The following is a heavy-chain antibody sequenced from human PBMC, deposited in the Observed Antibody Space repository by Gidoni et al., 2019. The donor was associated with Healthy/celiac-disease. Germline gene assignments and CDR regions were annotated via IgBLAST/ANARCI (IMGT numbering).Heavy chain of an antibody. Sequence: QVQLVQSGAEVKKPGSSVKVSCKASGGTFSSYTISWVRQAHGQVLEWMGRIIPILGIANYAQKFQGRVTISAVKSTSTAYMELSSLRSEDTAVYYCARGTITMVRGYAFDIWGQGTMVTVSS. D-gene: IGHD3-10*01. CDR2: IIPILGIA. V-gene: IGHV1-69*02. CDR1: GGTFSSYT. J-gene: IGHJ3*02. CDR3: ARGTITMVRGYAFDI.